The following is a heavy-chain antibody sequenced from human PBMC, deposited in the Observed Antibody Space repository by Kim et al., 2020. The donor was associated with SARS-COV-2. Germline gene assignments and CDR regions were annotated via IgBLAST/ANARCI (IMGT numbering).Heavy chain of an antibody. CDR3: ARVYDRSDAFDI. CDR1: GFTFSSYS. Sequence: GGSLRLSCAASGFTFSSYSMNWVRQAPGKGLEWVSSISSSSSYIYYADSVKGRFTISRDNAKNSLYLQMNSLRAEDTAVYYCARVYDRSDAFDIWGQGTMVTVSS. CDR2: ISSSSSYI. V-gene: IGHV3-21*01. D-gene: IGHD3-9*01. J-gene: IGHJ3*02.